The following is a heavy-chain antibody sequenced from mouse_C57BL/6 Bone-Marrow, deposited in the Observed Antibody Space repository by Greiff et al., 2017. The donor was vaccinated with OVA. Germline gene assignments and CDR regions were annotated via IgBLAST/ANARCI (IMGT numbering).Heavy chain of an antibody. CDR3: TRWGLYYYGSSDVLDV. J-gene: IGHJ1*03. CDR2: IDPETGGT. V-gene: IGHV1-15*01. Sequence: QVQLQQSGAELVRPGASVTLSCKASGYTFTDYEMHWVKQTPVHGLEWIGAIDPETGGTAYNQKFKGKAILTADKSSSTAYMELRSLTYEDSAVYYGTRWGLYYYGSSDVLDVWGTGTTVTVSS. CDR1: GYTFTDYE. D-gene: IGHD1-1*01.